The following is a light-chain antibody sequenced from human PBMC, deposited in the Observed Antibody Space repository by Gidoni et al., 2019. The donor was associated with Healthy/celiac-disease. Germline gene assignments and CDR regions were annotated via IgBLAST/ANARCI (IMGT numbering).Light chain of an antibody. J-gene: IGKJ5*01. Sequence: DILLTQSPSTLSLSPGERATLSFRASQSVSSYLAWYQQKPGQAPRLLIYDASNRATGIPARFSGSGSGTDFTLNIRSLEPEDFAVYYCQQRSNWLITFGQGTRLEIK. V-gene: IGKV3-11*01. CDR3: QQRSNWLIT. CDR1: QSVSSY. CDR2: DAS.